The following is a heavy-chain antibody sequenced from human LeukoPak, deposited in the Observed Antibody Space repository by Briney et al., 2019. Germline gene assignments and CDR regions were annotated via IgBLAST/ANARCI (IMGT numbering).Heavy chain of an antibody. J-gene: IGHJ6*03. CDR3: ARIRALLNGHYMDV. Sequence: GGSLRLSCAASGFTFSSYSMNWVRQAPGKGLEWVSSISSSSSYICYADSVKGRFTISRDNAKNSLYLQMNSLRAEDTAVYYCARIRALLNGHYMDVWGKGTTVTVSS. D-gene: IGHD1-26*01. CDR1: GFTFSSYS. CDR2: ISSSSSYI. V-gene: IGHV3-21*01.